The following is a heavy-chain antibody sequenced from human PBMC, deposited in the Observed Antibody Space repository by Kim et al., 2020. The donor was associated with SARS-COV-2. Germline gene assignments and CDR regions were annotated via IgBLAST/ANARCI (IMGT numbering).Heavy chain of an antibody. CDR3: ARDIKSGITGT. J-gene: IGHJ4*02. D-gene: IGHD1-7*01. CDR2: ST. Sequence: STYYNPSLKSRVTISVDTSKNQFSLKLSSLTAADTAVYYCARDIKSGITGTWCQGTL. V-gene: IGHV4-31*02.